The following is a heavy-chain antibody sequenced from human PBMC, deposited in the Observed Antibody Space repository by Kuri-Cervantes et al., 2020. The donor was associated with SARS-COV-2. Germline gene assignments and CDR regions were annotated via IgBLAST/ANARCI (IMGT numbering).Heavy chain of an antibody. D-gene: IGHD4-11*01. J-gene: IGHJ5*02. V-gene: IGHV4-59*11. CDR1: GGSISSHY. CDR2: IYYSGST. CDR3: ARGGDYSNWFDP. Sequence: SCTVSGGSISSHYWSWIRQPPGKGLEWIGYIYYSGSTNYNPSLKSRVTISVDTSKNQFSLKLSSVTAADTAVYYCARGGDYSNWFDPWGQGTLVTVSS.